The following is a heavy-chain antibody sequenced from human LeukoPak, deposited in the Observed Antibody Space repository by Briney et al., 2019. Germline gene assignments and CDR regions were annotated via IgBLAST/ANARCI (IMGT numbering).Heavy chain of an antibody. V-gene: IGHV3-30*18. Sequence: PGGSLRLSCAASRFTFSSYGMHWVRQAPGKGLEWVAIISYDGSNKYYADSVKGRFTISRDNSKNTLYLQMNSLRAEDTAVYYCAKEPDYDSSGYYWVYWGQGTLVTVSS. D-gene: IGHD3-22*01. J-gene: IGHJ4*02. CDR1: RFTFSSYG. CDR3: AKEPDYDSSGYYWVY. CDR2: ISYDGSNK.